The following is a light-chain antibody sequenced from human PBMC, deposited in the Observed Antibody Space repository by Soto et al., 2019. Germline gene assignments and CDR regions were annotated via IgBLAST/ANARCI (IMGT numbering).Light chain of an antibody. CDR2: GAS. J-gene: IGKJ5*01. Sequence: EIVLTHFPGTLSLSPGERATLSCRASQSVSNNYLAWYQQKPGQAPRLVIFGASNRATGIPDRFSGSGSGTDLTITISSLEPEDFAVYYCQQRSNWPPGFGQGTRLEIK. V-gene: IGKV3D-20*02. CDR1: QSVSNNY. CDR3: QQRSNWPPG.